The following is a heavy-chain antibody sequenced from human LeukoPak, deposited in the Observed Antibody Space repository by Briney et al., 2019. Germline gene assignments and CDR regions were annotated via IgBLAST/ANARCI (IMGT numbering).Heavy chain of an antibody. V-gene: IGHV3-30-3*01. D-gene: IGHD3-22*01. CDR3: ARVTHSSGYYSPFDY. Sequence: GGSLRLSCAASGFTFSSYALHWVRQAPGKGLEWVAVMSSDGGNKYYADSVKGRFTISRDNSKNTLFLQMNSLRAEDTAVYYCARVTHSSGYYSPFDYWGQGTLVTVSS. CDR1: GFTFSSYA. J-gene: IGHJ4*02. CDR2: MSSDGGNK.